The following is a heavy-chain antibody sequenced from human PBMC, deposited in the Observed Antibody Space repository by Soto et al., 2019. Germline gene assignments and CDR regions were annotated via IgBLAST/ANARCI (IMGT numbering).Heavy chain of an antibody. V-gene: IGHV3-23*01. CDR1: GFTFSSYA. Sequence: GGSLRLSCAASGFTFSSYAMSWVRQAPGKGLEWDSAISGSGGSTYYADSVKGRFTISRDNSKNTLYLQMNSLRAEDTAVYYCAKSGIVVVVAAALDYWGQGTLVTVSS. D-gene: IGHD2-15*01. CDR3: AKSGIVVVVAAALDY. J-gene: IGHJ4*02. CDR2: ISGSGGST.